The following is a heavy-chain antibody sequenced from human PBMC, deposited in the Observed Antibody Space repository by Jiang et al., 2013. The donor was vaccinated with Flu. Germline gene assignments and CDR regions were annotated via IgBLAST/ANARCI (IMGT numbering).Heavy chain of an antibody. D-gene: IGHD3-3*01. CDR2: ISAYNGNT. Sequence: AEVKKPGASVKVSCKASGYTFTSYGISWVRQAPGQGLEWMGWISAYNGNTNYAQKLQSRVTMTTDTSTSTAYMELRSLRSDDTAVYYCAREATYYDFWSGKTGGHWFDPWGQGTLVTVSS. V-gene: IGHV1-18*01. CDR3: AREATYYDFWSGKTGGHWFDP. J-gene: IGHJ5*02. CDR1: GYTFTSYG.